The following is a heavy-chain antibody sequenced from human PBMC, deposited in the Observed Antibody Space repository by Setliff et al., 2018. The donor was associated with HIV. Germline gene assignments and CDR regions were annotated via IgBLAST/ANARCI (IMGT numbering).Heavy chain of an antibody. V-gene: IGHV4-4*07. CDR3: ARAAAGNTGPFDL. CDR1: DSGTYY. D-gene: IGHD4-17*01. Sequence: SETLSLTCTVSDSGTYYWSWIRQPAGKGLEWIGRVSSRGDTNYNPSLKSRVTMTVDTSKNQFSLKLTSVTASDTAVYYCARAAAGNTGPFDLWGQGSPVTVS. J-gene: IGHJ4*02. CDR2: VSSRGDT.